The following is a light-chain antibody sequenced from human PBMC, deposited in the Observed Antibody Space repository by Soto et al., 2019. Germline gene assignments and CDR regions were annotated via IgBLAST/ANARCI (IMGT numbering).Light chain of an antibody. CDR3: QQYDRSPRT. CDR1: QSVSRPF. CDR2: GAS. Sequence: EIVLMQSPGILSLSPGERATLSCRASQSVSRPFLAWYQQQPGQAPRLLIYGASNRATGIPDRFSGSGSGTDFTLTISRLEPEDLAVYYCQQYDRSPRTFGQGTKVDIK. V-gene: IGKV3-20*01. J-gene: IGKJ1*01.